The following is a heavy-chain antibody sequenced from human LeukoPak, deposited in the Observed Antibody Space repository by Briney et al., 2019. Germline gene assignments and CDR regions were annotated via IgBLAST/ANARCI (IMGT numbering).Heavy chain of an antibody. CDR1: GYTFTSYY. CDR2: INPSGDSS. Sequence: ASVKVSCKASGYTFTSYYVHWVRQAPGQGLEWMGIINPSGDSSSYAQKFQGRVTMTSDMSTSTVYMELSSLRSEDTAVYYCARVQPNYYDGSGHSVFDYWGQGTLVTVSS. J-gene: IGHJ4*02. D-gene: IGHD3-22*01. CDR3: ARVQPNYYDGSGHSVFDY. V-gene: IGHV1-46*01.